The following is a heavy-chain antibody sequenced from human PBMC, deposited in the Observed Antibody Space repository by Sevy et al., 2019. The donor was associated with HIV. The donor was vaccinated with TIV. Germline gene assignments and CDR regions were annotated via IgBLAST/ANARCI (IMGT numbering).Heavy chain of an antibody. CDR3: ASLPNNYYDSGGFSGNDAFDI. J-gene: IGHJ3*02. V-gene: IGHV3-30*02. CDR1: GFTFSNHA. Sequence: GGSLRLSCAASGFTFSNHAMHWVRQAPGKGLEWVAFIRYDGSNEYYADSVKGRFTISRDNSKNTLYLQMNSLRAEDTAVYYCASLPNNYYDSGGFSGNDAFDIWGQGTMVTVSS. CDR2: IRYDGSNE. D-gene: IGHD3-22*01.